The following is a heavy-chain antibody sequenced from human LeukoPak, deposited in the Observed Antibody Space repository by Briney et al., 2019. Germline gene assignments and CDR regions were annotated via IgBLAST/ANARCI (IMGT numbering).Heavy chain of an antibody. J-gene: IGHJ5*02. Sequence: WASVKLSCNASGYTFTSYGISWVRHTPGQGLEWMGWISAYNGNTNYAQKLQGRVTMTTDTSTSTAYMELRSLRSDDTAVYYCARELTLSYCDFWSGYYGGWFDPWGQGTLVTVSS. CDR2: ISAYNGNT. V-gene: IGHV1-18*01. D-gene: IGHD3-3*01. CDR3: ARELTLSYCDFWSGYYGGWFDP. CDR1: GYTFTSYG.